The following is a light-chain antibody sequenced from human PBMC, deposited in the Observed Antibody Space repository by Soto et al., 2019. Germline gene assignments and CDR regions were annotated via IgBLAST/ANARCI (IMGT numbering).Light chain of an antibody. CDR3: QQRSNWL. CDR2: AAS. V-gene: IGKV3D-20*02. CDR1: QSVRNNY. Sequence: EIVLTQSPGTLSLSPWERATLSCRASQSVRNNYLAWYQQRPGQAPRLLIYAASSRATGIPARFSGSGSGTDFTLTISSLEPEDFAVYYCQQRSNWLFGQGTRLEIK. J-gene: IGKJ5*01.